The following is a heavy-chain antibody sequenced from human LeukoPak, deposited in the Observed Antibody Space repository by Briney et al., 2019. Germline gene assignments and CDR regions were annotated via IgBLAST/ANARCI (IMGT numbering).Heavy chain of an antibody. CDR1: GGSIRSYY. CDR2: IYYSGST. D-gene: IGHD1-7*01. CDR3: ARMGPKTTAAFDI. J-gene: IGHJ3*02. V-gene: IGHV4-59*01. Sequence: SETLSLTCTVSGGSIRSYYWSWIRQPPGKGLEWIGYIYYSGSTNYNPSLKSRVTISVDTSKNQFSLKLSSVTAADTAVYYCARMGPKTTAAFDIWGQGTMVTVSS.